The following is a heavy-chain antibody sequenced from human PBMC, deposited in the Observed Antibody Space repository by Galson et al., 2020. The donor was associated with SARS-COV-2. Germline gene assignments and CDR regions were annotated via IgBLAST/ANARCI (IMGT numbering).Heavy chain of an antibody. CDR2: IYWDDHE. V-gene: IGHV2-5*02. CDR3: VHVHSSQYGSGWHYDFDY. J-gene: IGHJ4*02. Sequence: SGPTLVKPTQTLTLTCTFSGFSLRTSGVGVGWIRQPPGKALEWLALIYWDDHERYSPSLKSRLTIAKDATKNLVVLTLTNVDPVDTATYYCVHVHSSQYGSGWHYDFDYWGQGILVSVSS. CDR1: GFSLRTSGVG. D-gene: IGHD6-19*01.